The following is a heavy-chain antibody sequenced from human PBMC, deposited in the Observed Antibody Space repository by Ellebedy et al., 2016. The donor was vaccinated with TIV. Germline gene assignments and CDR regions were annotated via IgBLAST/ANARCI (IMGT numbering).Heavy chain of an antibody. CDR3: ARERDASMASYYYYGRDV. CDR1: GYTFTAYY. D-gene: IGHD5-18*01. V-gene: IGHV1-2*02. Sequence: AASVKVSCKASGYTFTAYYMHWVRQAPGQGLEWMGWINPNSGGTNLPQKFQGRVTMTRDRSISTAYMELSRLRSDDTAVYYCARERDASMASYYYYGRDVWGQGTTVTVSS. CDR2: INPNSGGT. J-gene: IGHJ6*02.